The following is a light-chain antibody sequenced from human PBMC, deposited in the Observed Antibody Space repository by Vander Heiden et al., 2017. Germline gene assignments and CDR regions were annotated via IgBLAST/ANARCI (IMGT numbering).Light chain of an antibody. V-gene: IGKV4-1*01. CDR3: QQYSSTPFT. Sequence: DIVMTQSPDPLAVPLGERATINCKSSQSFLYNSNNKNSLAWYQQKPGQPPKLLIYWASTRESGVPARFSGSGSGTDFTLTISSLQAEDVAVYYCQQYSSTPFTFGPGTKLDLK. CDR2: WAS. CDR1: QSFLYNSNNKNS. J-gene: IGKJ3*01.